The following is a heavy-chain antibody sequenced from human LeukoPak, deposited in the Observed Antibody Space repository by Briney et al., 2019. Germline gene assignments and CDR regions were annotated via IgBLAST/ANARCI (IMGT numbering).Heavy chain of an antibody. V-gene: IGHV4-39*01. J-gene: IGHJ4*02. CDR2: IYYTGDT. D-gene: IGHD3/OR15-3a*01. Sequence: PSETLSLTCTVSGVSISSSYSYWGWIRQPPGMGLEWIGSIYYTGDTYYNASLKSQVSISIDTSKNQFSLKLTSVTAADTAVYYCARQAGSGLFILPGGQGTLVTVSS. CDR3: ARQAGSGLFILP. CDR1: GVSISSSYSY.